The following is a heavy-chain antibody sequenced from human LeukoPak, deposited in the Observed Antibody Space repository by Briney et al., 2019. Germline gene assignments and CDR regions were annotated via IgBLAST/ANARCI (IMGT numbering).Heavy chain of an antibody. CDR1: GFSFSSYW. CDR2: INTDGTRT. D-gene: IGHD6-6*01. CDR3: AKDILGAARAVYYFDY. Sequence: PGGSLRLSCAASGFSFSSYWMHWVRQAPGKGLVWVSHINTDGTRTSYADSVKGRFTISRDNSKNTLYLQMNSLRAEDTAVYYCAKDILGAARAVYYFDYWGQGTLVTVSS. J-gene: IGHJ4*02. V-gene: IGHV3-74*01.